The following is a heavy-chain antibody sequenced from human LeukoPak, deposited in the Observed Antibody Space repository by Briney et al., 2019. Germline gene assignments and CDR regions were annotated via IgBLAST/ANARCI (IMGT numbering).Heavy chain of an antibody. D-gene: IGHD6-6*01. CDR3: ARDEYSSSQDDYYYGMDV. CDR1: GFTFSSYA. V-gene: IGHV3-30-3*01. J-gene: IGHJ6*02. CDR2: ISYDGSNK. Sequence: GRSLRLSCAASGFTFSSYAMHWVRQAPGKGLEWVAVISYDGSNKYYADSVKGRFTISRDNSKNTLYLQMNSLRAEDTAVYYCARDEYSSSQDDYYYGMDVWGQGTTVTASS.